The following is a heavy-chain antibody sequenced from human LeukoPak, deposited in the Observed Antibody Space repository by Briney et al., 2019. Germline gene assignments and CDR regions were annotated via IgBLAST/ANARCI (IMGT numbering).Heavy chain of an antibody. CDR1: GFTFSSYA. CDR2: ISGSGGST. J-gene: IGHJ4*02. Sequence: GGSLRLSCAASGFTFSSYAMSWVRQAPGKGLEWVSAISGSGGSTYYADSVKGRYTISRDNSKNTLYLQMNSLRAEDTAVYYCAKGVWFGDPRSPLDYWGQGTLVTVSS. V-gene: IGHV3-23*01. CDR3: AKGVWFGDPRSPLDY. D-gene: IGHD3-10*01.